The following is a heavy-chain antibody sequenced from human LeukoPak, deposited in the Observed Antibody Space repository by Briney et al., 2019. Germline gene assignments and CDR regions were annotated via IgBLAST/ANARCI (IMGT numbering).Heavy chain of an antibody. CDR2: MNPNSGNT. J-gene: IGHJ6*03. Sequence: ASVKVSCKASGYTFISYDINWVRQVTGQGLEWMGWMNPNSGNTGYAQKFQGRVTITRNTSISTAFMELSSLRSEDTAVYYCAREVMVRGVITYYYYYYMDVWGKGTTVTVSS. CDR3: AREVMVRGVITYYYYYYMDV. V-gene: IGHV1-8*03. CDR1: GYTFISYD. D-gene: IGHD3-10*01.